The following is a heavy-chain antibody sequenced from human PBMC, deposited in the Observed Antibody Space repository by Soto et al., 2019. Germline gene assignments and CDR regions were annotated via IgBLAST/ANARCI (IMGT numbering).Heavy chain of an antibody. CDR1: GNSFTTYV. Sequence: VQLVQSGAEVKKPGASVKVSCKASGNSFTTYVVHWVRQAPGQSLEWMGWINAGNGNTKYSQKFQGRVTITRDTSASTAFMELSSLRSEDTAVYYCAREGLYYDFWSGHYDLDVWGQGTTVTVSS. D-gene: IGHD3-3*01. J-gene: IGHJ6*02. V-gene: IGHV1-3*01. CDR3: AREGLYYDFWSGHYDLDV. CDR2: INAGNGNT.